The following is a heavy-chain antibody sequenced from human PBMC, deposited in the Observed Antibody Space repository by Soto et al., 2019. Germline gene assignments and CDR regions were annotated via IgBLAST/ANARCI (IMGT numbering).Heavy chain of an antibody. CDR2: VYHTGNT. CDR3: AREQYNWKL. CDR1: GVTITSYY. D-gene: IGHD1-20*01. Sequence: LSLTCSVSGVTITSYYWTWIRHPPGKGLEWIGYVYHTGNTYYNPSLKSRVTISLDTSKNEVSLRLKSVTAADTAVYYCAREQYNWKLWGQGTLVTVS. V-gene: IGHV4-59*01. J-gene: IGHJ4*02.